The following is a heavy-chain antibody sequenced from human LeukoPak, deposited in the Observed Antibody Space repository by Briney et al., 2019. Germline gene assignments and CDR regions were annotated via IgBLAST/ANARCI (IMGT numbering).Heavy chain of an antibody. J-gene: IGHJ4*02. D-gene: IGHD3-22*01. Sequence: SETLSLTCTVSGGSISSGDYYWCWIRQPPGKGLELIGYISYSGSTYYNPSLKSRVTISVDTSKNHFSLKLSSVTAADTAVYYCARRGGYYDSSGYTYWGQGTLVTVSS. V-gene: IGHV4-30-4*01. CDR1: GGSISSGDYY. CDR3: ARRGGYYDSSGYTY. CDR2: ISYSGST.